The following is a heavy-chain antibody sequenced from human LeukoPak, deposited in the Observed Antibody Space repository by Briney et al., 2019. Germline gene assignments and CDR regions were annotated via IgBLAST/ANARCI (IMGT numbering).Heavy chain of an antibody. CDR2: IKQDGSEK. J-gene: IGHJ4*02. V-gene: IGHV3-7*01. D-gene: IGHD3-22*01. CDR3: AREYYYDSSGYSLPFDY. Sequence: GGSLRLSCAASGFTFSSYWMSWVRQAPGKGLEGVANIKQDGSEKYYVDSVKGRFTISRDNAKNSLYLQMNSLRAEDTAVYYCAREYYYDSSGYSLPFDYWGQGTLVTVSS. CDR1: GFTFSSYW.